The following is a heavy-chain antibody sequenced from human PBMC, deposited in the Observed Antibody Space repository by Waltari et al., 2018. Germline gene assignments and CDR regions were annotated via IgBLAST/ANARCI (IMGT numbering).Heavy chain of an antibody. CDR1: GFTFDDYA. CDR2: ISWNSGSI. Sequence: EVQLVESGGGLVQPGRSLRLSCAASGFTFDDYAMHWFRQAPGKGLEWVSGISWNSGSIGYADSVKGRFTISRDNAKNSLYLQMNSLRAEDTALYYCAKSRYYYDSSGYSRARAHPPDYWGQGTLVTVSS. CDR3: AKSRYYYDSSGYSRARAHPPDY. V-gene: IGHV3-9*01. J-gene: IGHJ4*02. D-gene: IGHD3-22*01.